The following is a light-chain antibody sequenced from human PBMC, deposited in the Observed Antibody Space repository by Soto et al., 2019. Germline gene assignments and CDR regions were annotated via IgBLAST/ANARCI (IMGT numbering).Light chain of an antibody. V-gene: IGKV3-15*01. CDR2: GAS. CDR3: QQYNNWPW. Sequence: EIVMTQSPATLSVSPGERATLSCRASQSVSSNLAWYQQKPGQAPRLLIYGASTSATGIPARFSGSGSGTEFTLTISSLQSEDFAVYYCQQYNNWPWFGQGTKVEIK. J-gene: IGKJ1*01. CDR1: QSVSSN.